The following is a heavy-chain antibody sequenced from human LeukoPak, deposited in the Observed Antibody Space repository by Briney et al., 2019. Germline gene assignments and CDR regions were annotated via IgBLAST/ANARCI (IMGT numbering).Heavy chain of an antibody. Sequence: PSETLSLTCTVSGGSFSASSHYWGWIRQPPGKGLEWIGSIYYSGYTYYNPSLQSRVTMSVDTSRNQFSLSLRSVTAADTAIYYRANRSETDLSVDYWGQGTLVTVSS. CDR1: GGSFSASSHY. CDR3: ANRSETDLSVDY. CDR2: IYYSGYT. D-gene: IGHD1-14*01. V-gene: IGHV4-39*07. J-gene: IGHJ4*02.